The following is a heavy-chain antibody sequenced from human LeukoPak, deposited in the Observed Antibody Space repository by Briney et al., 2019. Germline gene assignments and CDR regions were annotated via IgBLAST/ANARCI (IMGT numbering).Heavy chain of an antibody. D-gene: IGHD3-10*01. Sequence: SGPTLVNPTQTLTLTCTSSGFSLSTSGVGVGWIRQPPGKALEWLAPIYWDDDKRYSPSLKSRLTITKDTSKNQVVLTMTNMDPVDTATYYCAHSGGEKYYYGSYRFDPWGQGTLVTVSS. J-gene: IGHJ5*02. CDR2: IYWDDDK. CDR3: AHSGGEKYYYGSYRFDP. V-gene: IGHV2-5*02. CDR1: GFSLSTSGVG.